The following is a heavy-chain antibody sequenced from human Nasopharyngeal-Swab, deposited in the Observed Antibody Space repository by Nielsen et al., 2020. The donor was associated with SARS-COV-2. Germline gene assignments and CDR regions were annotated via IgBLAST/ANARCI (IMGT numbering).Heavy chain of an antibody. CDR3: ARVLKSYDILTGYYIWWFDP. Sequence: SETLSLTCTVSGGSISSYYWSWIRQPPGKGLEWIGYIYYSGSTNYNPSLKSRVTISVDTSKNQFSLKLSSVTAADTAVYCCARVLKSYDILTGYYIWWFDPWGQGTLVTVSS. V-gene: IGHV4-59*01. CDR1: GGSISSYY. D-gene: IGHD3-9*01. J-gene: IGHJ5*02. CDR2: IYYSGST.